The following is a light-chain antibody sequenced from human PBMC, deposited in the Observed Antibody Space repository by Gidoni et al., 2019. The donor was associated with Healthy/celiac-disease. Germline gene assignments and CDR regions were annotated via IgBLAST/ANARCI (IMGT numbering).Light chain of an antibody. J-gene: IGLJ2*01. CDR3: QAWDSSPSVV. Sequence: SYELTQPHSVSVSPGQTASITCSGDKLGDKYACWYQQKPGQSPVLVIYQDSKRPSGIPERFSGSNSGNTATLTISGTQAMDEADYYCQAWDSSPSVVFGGGTKLTVL. V-gene: IGLV3-1*01. CDR2: QDS. CDR1: KLGDKY.